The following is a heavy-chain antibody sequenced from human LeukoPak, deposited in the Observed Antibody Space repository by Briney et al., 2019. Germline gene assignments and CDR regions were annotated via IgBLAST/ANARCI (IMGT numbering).Heavy chain of an antibody. CDR1: GGSISSRSYY. CDR3: AKDKLGLTGLDY. V-gene: IGHV4-39*07. Sequence: PSETLSLTCAVYGGSISSRSYYWGWLRQPPGKGLEWFGSIYYSGSTYYNAPLKSRVTISVDTSKNQFSLKLSSVTAEDTAVYYCAKDKLGLTGLDYWGQGTLVTVSS. CDR2: IYYSGST. D-gene: IGHD3-9*01. J-gene: IGHJ4*02.